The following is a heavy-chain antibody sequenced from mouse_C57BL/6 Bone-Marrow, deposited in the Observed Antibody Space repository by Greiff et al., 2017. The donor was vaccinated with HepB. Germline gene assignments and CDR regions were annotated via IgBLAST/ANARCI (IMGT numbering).Heavy chain of an antibody. J-gene: IGHJ3*01. V-gene: IGHV1-81*01. Sequence: VKLQQSGAELARPGASVKLSCKASGYTFTSYGISWVKQRTGQGLEWIGEIYPRSGNTYYNEKFKGKATLTADKSSSTAYMELRSLTSEDSAVYFCATHYYGSSYEGAWFAYWGQGTLVTVSA. CDR3: ATHYYGSSYEGAWFAY. CDR2: IYPRSGNT. CDR1: GYTFTSYG. D-gene: IGHD1-1*01.